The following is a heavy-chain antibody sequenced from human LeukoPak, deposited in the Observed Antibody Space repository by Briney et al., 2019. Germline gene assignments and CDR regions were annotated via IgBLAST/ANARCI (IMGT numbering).Heavy chain of an antibody. D-gene: IGHD3-10*01. CDR3: ARAVGSGSFQTYYYYMDV. CDR2: INHSGST. V-gene: IGHV4-34*01. Sequence: SETLSLTCAVYGGSFSDYYWSWIRQPPGKGLEWIGEINHSGSTNYNPSLKSRLTISVDTSKNQFSLKLSSVTAADTAVYYCARAVGSGSFQTYYYYMDVWGKGTTVTISS. CDR1: GGSFSDYY. J-gene: IGHJ6*03.